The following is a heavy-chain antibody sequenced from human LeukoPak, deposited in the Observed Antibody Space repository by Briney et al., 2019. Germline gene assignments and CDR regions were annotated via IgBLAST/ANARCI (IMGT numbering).Heavy chain of an antibody. D-gene: IGHD6-19*01. CDR2: ISAYNGNT. Sequence: ASVKVSCKASGYTFTSYGISWVRQAPGQGLEWMGWISAYNGNTNYAQKLQGRVTMTTDTSTSTAYMELRSLRSDDTAVYYCARLESSGWYQRNWFDPWGQGTLATVSS. V-gene: IGHV1-18*01. CDR1: GYTFTSYG. J-gene: IGHJ5*02. CDR3: ARLESSGWYQRNWFDP.